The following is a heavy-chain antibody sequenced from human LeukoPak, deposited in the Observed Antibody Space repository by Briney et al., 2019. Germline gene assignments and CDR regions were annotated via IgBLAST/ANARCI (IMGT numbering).Heavy chain of an antibody. CDR3: ARVRFGELPYFDY. J-gene: IGHJ4*02. CDR2: IWYDGSNK. Sequence: GGSLRLSCAASGFTFSSYGMHWVRQAPGKGLEWVAVIWYDGSNKYYADSVKGRFTISRDNSKNTLYLQMNSLRAEDTAVYYCARVRFGELPYFDYWGQGTLVTVSS. CDR1: GFTFSSYG. D-gene: IGHD3-10*01. V-gene: IGHV3-33*01.